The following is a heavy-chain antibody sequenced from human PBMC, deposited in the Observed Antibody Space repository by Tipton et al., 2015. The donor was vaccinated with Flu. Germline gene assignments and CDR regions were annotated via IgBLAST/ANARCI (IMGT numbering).Heavy chain of an antibody. V-gene: IGHV3-7*01. J-gene: IGHJ4*02. Sequence: SLRLSCAASGFTFTQYWLSWVRQAPGKGLEWVANIKQDGSEAHYVGSLKGRFTISRDSAKKSVHLQMNSLRAEDTAVYYCARIGYRSSSFDFWGQGTLVTGSS. CDR1: GFTFTQYW. D-gene: IGHD6-6*01. CDR3: ARIGYRSSSFDF. CDR2: IKQDGSEA.